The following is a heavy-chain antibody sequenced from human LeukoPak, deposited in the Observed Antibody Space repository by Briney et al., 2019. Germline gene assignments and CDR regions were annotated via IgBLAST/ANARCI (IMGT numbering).Heavy chain of an antibody. CDR1: GYTFTSYY. Sequence: GASVKVSCKASGYTFTSYYMHWVRQAPGQGLEWMGIINPSGGSTSYAQKFQGRVTMTRDMSTSTVYMELSSPRSEDTAVYYCARDTGPTYYYDSSGYYTFDYWGQGTLVTVSS. V-gene: IGHV1-46*01. CDR3: ARDTGPTYYYDSSGYYTFDY. J-gene: IGHJ4*02. D-gene: IGHD3-22*01. CDR2: INPSGGST.